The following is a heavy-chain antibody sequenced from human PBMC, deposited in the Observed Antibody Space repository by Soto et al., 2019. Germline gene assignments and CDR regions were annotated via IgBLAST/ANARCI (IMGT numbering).Heavy chain of an antibody. CDR1: GFSLSTSGVG. CDR3: AHGRLCSGGSCYVGAFDI. V-gene: IGHV2-5*01. Sequence: SGPTLVNPTQTLTLTCTFSGFSLSTSGVGVGWIRQPPGKALEWLALIYWNDDKRYSPSLKSRLTITKDTSKNQVVLTMTNMDPVDTATYYCAHGRLCSGGSCYVGAFDIWGQGTMVTVSS. J-gene: IGHJ3*02. CDR2: IYWNDDK. D-gene: IGHD2-15*01.